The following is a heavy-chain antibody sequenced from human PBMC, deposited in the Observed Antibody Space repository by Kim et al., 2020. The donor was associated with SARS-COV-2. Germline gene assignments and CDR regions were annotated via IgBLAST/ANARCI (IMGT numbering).Heavy chain of an antibody. CDR3: AKDIRFDSSGYFDL. J-gene: IGHJ5*02. V-gene: IGHV3-30*02. Sequence: YAESVKGRFTISRDNSNNRLYLEMSSLRAEDTVVYHCAKDIRFDSSGYFDLWGQGTQVTVSP. D-gene: IGHD3-22*01.